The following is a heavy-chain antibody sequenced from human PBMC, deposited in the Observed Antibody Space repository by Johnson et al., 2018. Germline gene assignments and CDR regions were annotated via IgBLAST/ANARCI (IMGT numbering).Heavy chain of an antibody. V-gene: IGHV3-11*01. CDR2: ISSSGGTR. CDR1: GFTFSDYY. D-gene: IGHD6-19*01. CDR3: ARMYSSGWNFDP. Sequence: QVQLVESGGGLVKPEGSLRLSCGASGFTFSDYYMSWIRQAPGKGLEWVSYISSSGGTRHYADAVKGRFTISRDNAKNSLYLQMNSLRAEDTAVYYCARMYSSGWNFDPWGQGTLVTVSS. J-gene: IGHJ5*02.